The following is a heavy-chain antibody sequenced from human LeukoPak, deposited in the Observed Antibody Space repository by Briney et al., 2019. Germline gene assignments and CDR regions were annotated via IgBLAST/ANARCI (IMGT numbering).Heavy chain of an antibody. CDR2: MNPNSGNT. CDR1: GYTFTSYD. V-gene: IGHV1-8*01. D-gene: IGHD2-15*01. CDR3: ARVLTPYCSGGSCYSGFYYYYGMDV. Sequence: ASVKVSCKASGYTFTSYDINWVRQATGQGLEWMGWMNPNSGNTGYAQKFQGRVTMTRNTSISTAYMELSSLRSEDTAVYYCARVLTPYCSGGSCYSGFYYYYGMDVWGQGTTVTASS. J-gene: IGHJ6*02.